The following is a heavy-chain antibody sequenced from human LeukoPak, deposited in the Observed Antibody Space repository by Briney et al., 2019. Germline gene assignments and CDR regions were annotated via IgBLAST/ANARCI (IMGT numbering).Heavy chain of an antibody. J-gene: IGHJ4*02. Sequence: SETLSLTCTVSGGSISSSSYHWGWLRQPPGKGLEWIGSIYYSGSTYYNPSLKSRVTISVDTSKNQFSLKLSSVTAADTAVYYSARIRAKQWWNFDYWGQGTLVTVSS. CDR3: ARIRAKQWWNFDY. CDR2: IYYSGST. D-gene: IGHD2-15*01. CDR1: GGSISSSSYH. V-gene: IGHV4-39*07.